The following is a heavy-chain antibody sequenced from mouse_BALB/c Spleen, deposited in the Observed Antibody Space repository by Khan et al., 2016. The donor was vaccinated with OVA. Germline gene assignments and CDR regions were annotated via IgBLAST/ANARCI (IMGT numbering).Heavy chain of an antibody. D-gene: IGHD1-2*01. Sequence: QVQLKESGPGIVQPSQTLSLTCSFSGFSLSTSGMGVGWIRQPSGKGLEWLAHIWWDDDKRYNTALKSRMTISNDTSSNQVFLKIASVDTDDTVTSSGARMTYGGYGMDYWGQGTSVTVSS. CDR1: GFSLSTSGMG. CDR3: ARMTYGGYGMDY. CDR2: IWWDDDK. J-gene: IGHJ4*01. V-gene: IGHV8-8*01.